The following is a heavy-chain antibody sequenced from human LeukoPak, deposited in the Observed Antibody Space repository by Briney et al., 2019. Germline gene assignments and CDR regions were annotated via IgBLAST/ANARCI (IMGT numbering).Heavy chain of an antibody. J-gene: IGHJ4*02. V-gene: IGHV1-8*01. CDR3: ARVPSDSFGWVCVDS. CDR1: GYTFTSYD. CDR2: MNPNSGNT. Sequence: ASVKVSCKASGYTFTSYDINWVRQATGQGLEWMGWMNPNSGNTGYAQKFQGRVTMTRNTSISTAYMELSSLRSEDTAVYYCARVPSDSFGWVCVDSWGQGSLVTVSS. D-gene: IGHD3-9*01.